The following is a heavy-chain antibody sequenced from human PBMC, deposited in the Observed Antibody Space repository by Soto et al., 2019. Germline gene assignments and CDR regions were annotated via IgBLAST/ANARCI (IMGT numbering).Heavy chain of an antibody. CDR1: GGSICSSSYY. Sequence: SETLSLTCTVSGGSICSSSYYWGWIRQPPGKGLEWIGSIYYSGSTYYNPSLKSRVTISVDTSKNQFSLKLSSVTAADTAVYYCARRGGTVNYYYMDVWGKGTTVTVSS. CDR2: IYYSGST. CDR3: ARRGGTVNYYYMDV. V-gene: IGHV4-39*01. D-gene: IGHD1-1*01. J-gene: IGHJ6*03.